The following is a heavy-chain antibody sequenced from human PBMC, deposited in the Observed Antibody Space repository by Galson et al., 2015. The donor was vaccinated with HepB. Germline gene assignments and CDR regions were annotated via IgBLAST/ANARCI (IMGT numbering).Heavy chain of an antibody. D-gene: IGHD3-3*02. CDR2: INWNTGNT. CDR3: ARDVIFSGLLTEAAFDI. V-gene: IGHV3-9*01. CDR1: GFTFSSYS. Sequence: SLRLSCAASGFTFSSYSMNWVRQAPGKGLEWVSGINWNTGNTAYAASVKGRFTVSRDNAKNSLHLQMNSLRPDDTAFYYCARDVIFSGLLTEAAFDIWGQGTMVTVSS. J-gene: IGHJ3*02.